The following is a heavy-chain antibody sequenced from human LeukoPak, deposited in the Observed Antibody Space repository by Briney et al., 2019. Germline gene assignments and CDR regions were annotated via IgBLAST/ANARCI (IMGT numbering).Heavy chain of an antibody. CDR2: MNPNSGNT. D-gene: IGHD5-24*01. CDR1: GYTFTSYD. J-gene: IGHJ3*02. V-gene: IGHV1-8*01. CDR3: ARGSPMANDAFDI. Sequence: ASVKVSCKASGYTFTSYDINWVRQAPGQGLEWMGWMNPNSGNTGYAQKFQGRVTMTRNTSISTAYMELSSLRSEDTAVYYCARGSPMANDAFDIWGQGTMVTVSS.